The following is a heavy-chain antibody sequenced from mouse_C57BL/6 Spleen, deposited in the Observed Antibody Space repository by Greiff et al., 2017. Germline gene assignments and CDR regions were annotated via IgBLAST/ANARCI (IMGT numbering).Heavy chain of an antibody. V-gene: IGHV5-6*01. J-gene: IGHJ3*01. Sequence: EVQRVESGGDLVKPGGSLKLSCAASGFTFSSYGMSWVRQTPDKRLEWVATISSGGSYTYYPDSVKGRFTISRDNAKNTLYLKMSSLKSEDTAMYYCARHEAYDYDSWFAYWGQGTLVTVSA. CDR3: ARHEAYDYDSWFAY. CDR2: ISSGGSYT. D-gene: IGHD2-4*01. CDR1: GFTFSSYG.